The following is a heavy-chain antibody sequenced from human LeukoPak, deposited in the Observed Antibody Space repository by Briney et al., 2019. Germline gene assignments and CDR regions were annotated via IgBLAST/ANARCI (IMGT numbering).Heavy chain of an antibody. J-gene: IGHJ4*02. CDR3: ARDAIAVAGLGGY. CDR2: INPNSGGT. Sequence: ASVKVSCKASGYTFTGYYMHWVRQAPGQGLEWMGWINPNSGGTNYAQKFQDRVTMTRDTSITTAYMELSSLTFDDTAVYYCARDAIAVAGLGGYWGQGTLVTVSS. D-gene: IGHD6-19*01. V-gene: IGHV1-2*02. CDR1: GYTFTGYY.